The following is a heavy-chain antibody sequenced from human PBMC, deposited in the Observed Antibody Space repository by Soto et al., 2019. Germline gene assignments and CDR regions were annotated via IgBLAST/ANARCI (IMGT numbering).Heavy chain of an antibody. CDR1: GGTFSSYT. CDR3: ARDPYYYDSSSYPSKVDY. J-gene: IGHJ4*02. D-gene: IGHD3-22*01. V-gene: IGHV1-69*04. CDR2: IIPILGIA. Sequence: SVKVSCKASGGTFSSYTISWVRQAPGQGLEWMGRIIPILGIANYAQKFQGRVTITADKSTSTAYMELSSLRSEDTAVYYCARDPYYYDSSSYPSKVDYWGQGTLVTVSS.